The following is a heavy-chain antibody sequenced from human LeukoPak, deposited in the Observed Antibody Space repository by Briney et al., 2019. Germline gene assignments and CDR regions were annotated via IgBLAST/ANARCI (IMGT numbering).Heavy chain of an antibody. CDR1: GFTFSSYS. CDR2: ISSSSSYI. CDR3: ARDVLPGGCMDV. Sequence: GGSLRLSCAASGFTFSSYSMNWVRQAQGKGLEWVSSISSSSSYIYYADSVKGRFTISRDNAKNSLYLQMNSLRAEDTAVYYCARDVLPGGCMDVWGQGTTVTVSS. J-gene: IGHJ6*02. D-gene: IGHD2-8*01. V-gene: IGHV3-21*01.